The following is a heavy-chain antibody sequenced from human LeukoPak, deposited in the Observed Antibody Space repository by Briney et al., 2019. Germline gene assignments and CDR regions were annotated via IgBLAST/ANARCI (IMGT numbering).Heavy chain of an antibody. CDR2: IIPIFGTA. CDR1: GGTFSSYA. D-gene: IGHD3-10*01. Sequence: ASVKVSCKASGGTFSSYAISWVRQAPGQGLEWMGGIIPIFGTANYAQKFQGRVTITTDESTSTAYMELGSLRSEDTAVYYCARQVRGVLDYWGQGTLVTVSS. J-gene: IGHJ4*02. CDR3: ARQVRGVLDY. V-gene: IGHV1-69*05.